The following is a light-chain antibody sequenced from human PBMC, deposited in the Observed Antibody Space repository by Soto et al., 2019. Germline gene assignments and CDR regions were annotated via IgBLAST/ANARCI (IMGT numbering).Light chain of an antibody. V-gene: IGKV3-20*01. CDR1: QSVSSSY. J-gene: IGKJ3*01. CDR2: GAS. Sequence: EIVLTQSPGTLSLSPGERATLSCRASQSVSSSYLAWYQQKPGQSPRLLIYGASSRATGIPDRFSVSGSGTDFTLTISRLEPEDFAVYYFQQYGSSHFTFGPGNKVDIK. CDR3: QQYGSSHFT.